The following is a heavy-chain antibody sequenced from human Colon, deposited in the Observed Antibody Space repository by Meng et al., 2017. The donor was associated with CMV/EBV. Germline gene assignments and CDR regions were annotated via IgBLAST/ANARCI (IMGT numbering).Heavy chain of an antibody. CDR2: INPNMGGP. CDR1: GYTFTGYK. D-gene: IGHD5-24*01. CDR3: ARAGDDYFDL. V-gene: IGHV1-2*02. Sequence: VSCKASGYTFTGYKIHWVRQAPGQGLEWMGWINPNMGGPTYAQKFKGRVTVTRDTSISTVYMELNSLTSDDTAVYYCARAGDDYFDLWGQGTLVTVSS. J-gene: IGHJ4*02.